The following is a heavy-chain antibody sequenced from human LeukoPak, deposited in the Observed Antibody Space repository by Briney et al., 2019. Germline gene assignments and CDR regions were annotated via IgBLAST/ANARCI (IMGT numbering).Heavy chain of an antibody. Sequence: GGSLRLSCAASEFTFSSYEMNWVRQAPGKGLEWVSYISSSGSIIYYADSVKGRFTISRDNAKNSLYLQMNSLRAEDTAVYYCASSKPDLPAVRSHDAFDIWGQGTMVTVSS. V-gene: IGHV3-48*03. J-gene: IGHJ3*02. CDR3: ASSKPDLPAVRSHDAFDI. CDR1: EFTFSSYE. CDR2: ISSSGSII. D-gene: IGHD6-6*01.